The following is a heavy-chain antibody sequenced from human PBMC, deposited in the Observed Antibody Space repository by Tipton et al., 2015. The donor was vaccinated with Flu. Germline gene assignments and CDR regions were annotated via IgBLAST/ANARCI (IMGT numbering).Heavy chain of an antibody. V-gene: IGHV1-8*01. CDR1: GYTFISND. J-gene: IGHJ6*02. CDR2: MNPDSGNT. CDR3: ARGRVRGVPGMDV. D-gene: IGHD3-10*01. Sequence: QMQLVQSGAEVKKPGASVKVSCKASGYTFISNDIDWVRQAPGQGLESLGWMNPDSGNTGHAPKFQGRVTMTRDTSIGTAYMELSSLRSEDTAVYSCARGRVRGVPGMDVWGQGTTVAVTS.